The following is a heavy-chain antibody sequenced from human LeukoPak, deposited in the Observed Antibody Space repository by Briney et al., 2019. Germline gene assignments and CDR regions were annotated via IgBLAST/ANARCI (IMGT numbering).Heavy chain of an antibody. Sequence: RAGGSLRLSCAASGFTFSNAWMSWVRQAPGKGLEWVGRIKSKTDGGTTDYAAPVKGRFTISRDDSKNTLYLQMNSLRAEDTAVYYCAKGRTSPASYFDYWGQGTLVTVSS. J-gene: IGHJ4*02. CDR3: AKGRTSPASYFDY. D-gene: IGHD2-2*01. CDR2: IKSKTDGGTT. CDR1: GFTFSNAW. V-gene: IGHV3-15*01.